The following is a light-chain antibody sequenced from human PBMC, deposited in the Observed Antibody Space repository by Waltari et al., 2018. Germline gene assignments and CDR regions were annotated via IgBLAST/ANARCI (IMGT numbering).Light chain of an antibody. Sequence: EIVLTQSPGTLSLSPGERATLSCRASQSVSSYLAWYQQKPGQAPRLLIYDASNRATGIPARFSGSGSGTDFTLTISSLEPEDFAVYYCQQRSNWLPYTFGQGTKLEIK. J-gene: IGKJ2*01. CDR3: QQRSNWLPYT. CDR1: QSVSSY. V-gene: IGKV3-11*01. CDR2: DAS.